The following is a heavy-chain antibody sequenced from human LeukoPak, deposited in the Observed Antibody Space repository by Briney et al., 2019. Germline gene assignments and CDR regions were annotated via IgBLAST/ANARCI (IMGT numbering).Heavy chain of an antibody. D-gene: IGHD3-22*01. Sequence: GASVKVSCKVSGYTLTELSMHWVRQAPGKGLEWMGGFDPEDGETIYAQKFQGRVTMTEDTSTDTAYMELSSLRSEDTAVYYCASGSSGYYYFDYWGQGTLVTVSS. CDR2: FDPEDGET. J-gene: IGHJ4*02. CDR3: ASGSSGYYYFDY. V-gene: IGHV1-24*01. CDR1: GYTLTELS.